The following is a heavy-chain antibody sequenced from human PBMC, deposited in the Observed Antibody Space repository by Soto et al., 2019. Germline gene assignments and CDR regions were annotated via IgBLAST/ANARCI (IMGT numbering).Heavy chain of an antibody. CDR2: ISYDGSNK. CDR3: GKPDCISTSCYAGIRSSFDY. J-gene: IGHJ4*02. CDR1: GFTFSSYA. D-gene: IGHD2-2*01. V-gene: IGHV3-30-3*01. Sequence: PGRSLRLSCAASGFTFSSYAMHWVRQAPGKGLEWVAVISYDGSNKYYADSVKGRFTISRDNSKNTLYLQMNSLRAEDTAVYYCGKPDCISTSCYAGIRSSFDYWGQGTLVTVSS.